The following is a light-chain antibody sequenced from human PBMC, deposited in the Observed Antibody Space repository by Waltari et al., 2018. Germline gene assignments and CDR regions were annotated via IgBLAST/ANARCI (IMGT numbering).Light chain of an antibody. CDR1: SSDVGANNF. J-gene: IGLJ3*02. V-gene: IGLV2-11*01. CDR3: CSCVGRNIYWV. CDR2: VIN. Sequence: QSALTQPRSVSGSPGQSVTISCTGTSSDVGANNFVSWYQHHPDKAPKLIIYVINKRPSGVPDRFSGSKSGNTASLTISGLQAEDEADYYCCSCVGRNIYWVFGGGTKLTVL.